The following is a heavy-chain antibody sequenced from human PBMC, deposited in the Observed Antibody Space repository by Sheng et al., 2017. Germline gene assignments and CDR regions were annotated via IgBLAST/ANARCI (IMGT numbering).Heavy chain of an antibody. V-gene: IGHV4-38-2*01. CDR2: IYHSGST. J-gene: IGHJ4*01. D-gene: IGHD3-22*01. Sequence: QVQLQESGPGLVKPSETLSLTCAVSGYSISSGYYWGWIRQPPGKGLEWIGSIYHSGSTYYNPSLKSRVTISVDTSKNQFSLKLSSVTAADTAVYYCARWGDYYDSSGYYCYFDYWAEEPWSPSPQ. CDR1: GYSISSGYY. CDR3: ARWGDYYDSSGYYCYFDY.